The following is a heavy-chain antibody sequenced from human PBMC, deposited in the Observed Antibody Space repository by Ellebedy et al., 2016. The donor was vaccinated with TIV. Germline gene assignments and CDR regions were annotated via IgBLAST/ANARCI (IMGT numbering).Heavy chain of an antibody. V-gene: IGHV3-30-3*01. D-gene: IGHD6-13*01. CDR3: ARGSSSRGYFDS. Sequence: GGSLRLSXAASGFTFSYYSMHWVRQAPGKGLEWVAVISHDGSNKYHAESVKGRFTISRDDSKNTLYLQINTLRTEDTALYFCARGSSSRGYFDSWGQGTLVTVSS. J-gene: IGHJ4*02. CDR2: ISHDGSNK. CDR1: GFTFSYYS.